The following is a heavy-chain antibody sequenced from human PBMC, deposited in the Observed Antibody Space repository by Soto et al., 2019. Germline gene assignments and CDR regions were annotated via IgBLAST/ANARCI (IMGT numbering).Heavy chain of an antibody. Sequence: GGSLRLSCAASGFTFSSYAMSWVRQAPGKGLEWVSAISGSGGSTYYADSVKGRFTISRDNSKNTLYLQMNSLRAEDTAVYYCAKDRPRSGSYTGGFDYWGQGTLVTSPQ. CDR2: ISGSGGST. J-gene: IGHJ4*02. V-gene: IGHV3-23*01. CDR3: AKDRPRSGSYTGGFDY. D-gene: IGHD1-26*01. CDR1: GFTFSSYA.